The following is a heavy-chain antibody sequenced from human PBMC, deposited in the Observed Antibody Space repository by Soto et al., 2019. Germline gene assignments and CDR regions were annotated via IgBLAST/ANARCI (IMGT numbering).Heavy chain of an antibody. CDR1: GGSISSSSYY. CDR2: IYYSGST. V-gene: IGHV4-39*01. Sequence: PSETLSLTCTVSGGSISSSSYYRGWIRQPPGKGLEWIGSIYYSGSTYYNPSLKSRVTISVDTSKNQFSLKLSSVTAADTAVYYCARQGGWQLVRNYGMDVWGQGTTVTVSS. J-gene: IGHJ6*02. CDR3: ARQGGWQLVRNYGMDV. D-gene: IGHD6-6*01.